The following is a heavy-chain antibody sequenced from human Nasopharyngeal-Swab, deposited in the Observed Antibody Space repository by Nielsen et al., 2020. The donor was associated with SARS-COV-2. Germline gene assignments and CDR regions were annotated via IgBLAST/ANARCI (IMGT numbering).Heavy chain of an antibody. J-gene: IGHJ3*02. V-gene: IGHV3-30-3*01. D-gene: IGHD3-16*01. Sequence: GESLKISCAASGFTFSSYAMHWVRQAPGKGLEWVAVISYDGSNKYYADSVKGRFTISRDNSKNTLYLQMNSLRAEDTAVYYCARGGLGGGAFDIWGQGTMFTVSS. CDR2: ISYDGSNK. CDR3: ARGGLGGGAFDI. CDR1: GFTFSSYA.